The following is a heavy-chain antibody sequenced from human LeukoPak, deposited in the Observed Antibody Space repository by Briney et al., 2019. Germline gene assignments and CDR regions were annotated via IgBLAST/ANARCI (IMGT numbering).Heavy chain of an antibody. D-gene: IGHD3-10*01. CDR1: GYTFTSYY. CDR3: ARDGRITMVRGKDYYYYYYMDV. V-gene: IGHV1-46*01. CDR2: INPSGGST. Sequence: GASVKVSCKASGYTFTSYYMHWVRRAPGQGLEWMGIINPSGGSTSYAQKFQGRVTMTRDMSTSTVYMELSSLRSEDTAVYYCARDGRITMVRGKDYYYYYYMDVWGKGTTVTVSS. J-gene: IGHJ6*03.